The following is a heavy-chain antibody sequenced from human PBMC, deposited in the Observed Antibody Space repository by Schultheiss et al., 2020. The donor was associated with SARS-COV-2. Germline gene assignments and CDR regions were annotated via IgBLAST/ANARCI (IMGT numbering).Heavy chain of an antibody. V-gene: IGHV4-4*07. CDR3: ARLIVVVPAAMRGWFDP. CDR2: IYTSGST. D-gene: IGHD2-2*01. CDR1: GGSISSYY. J-gene: IGHJ5*02. Sequence: SETLSLTFTVSGGSISSYYWSWIRQPPGKGLEWIGRIYTSGSTNYNPSLKSRVTMSVDTSKNQFSLKLSSVTAADTAVYYCARLIVVVPAAMRGWFDPWGQGTLVTVSS.